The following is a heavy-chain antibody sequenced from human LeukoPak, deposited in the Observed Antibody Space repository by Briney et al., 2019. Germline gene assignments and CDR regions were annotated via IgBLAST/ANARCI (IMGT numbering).Heavy chain of an antibody. D-gene: IGHD6-13*01. CDR1: GGSISGYY. J-gene: IGHJ5*02. CDR2: IYYSGST. V-gene: IGHV4-59*01. CDR3: ARDIAGWAAAGTPWFDP. Sequence: SETLSLTCTVSGGSISGYYWSWIRQPPGKGLEWIGYIYYSGSTNYNPSLKSRVTISVDTSKNQFSLKLSSVTAADTAVYYCARDIAGWAAAGTPWFDPSGPGTPVTASS.